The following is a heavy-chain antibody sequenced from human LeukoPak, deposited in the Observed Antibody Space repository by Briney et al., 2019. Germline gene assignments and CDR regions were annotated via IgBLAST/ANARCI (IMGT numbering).Heavy chain of an antibody. D-gene: IGHD2/OR15-2a*01. J-gene: IGHJ4*02. Sequence: SETLSLTCSVSGASLGDYSWSWFRQPPGKRLEWIGNIFYRGSTNYDPSFKSRVSLSMDMSKSQFSLKMTSMTAADTAVYYCATFLTGYFDYWGQGELVIVSS. CDR3: ATFLTGYFDY. CDR1: GASLGDYS. CDR2: IFYRGST. V-gene: IGHV4-59*08.